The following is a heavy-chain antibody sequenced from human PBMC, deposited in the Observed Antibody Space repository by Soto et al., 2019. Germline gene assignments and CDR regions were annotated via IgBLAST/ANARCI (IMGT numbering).Heavy chain of an antibody. V-gene: IGHV1-69*13. CDR1: GGTFSSYA. Sequence: ASVKVSCKASGGTFSSYAISWVRQAPGQGLEWMGGIIPIFGTANYAQKFQGRVTITADESTSTAYMELSSLRSEDTAVYCCARDRWHTAMAPFDYWGQGTLVTVSS. D-gene: IGHD5-18*01. J-gene: IGHJ4*02. CDR2: IIPIFGTA. CDR3: ARDRWHTAMAPFDY.